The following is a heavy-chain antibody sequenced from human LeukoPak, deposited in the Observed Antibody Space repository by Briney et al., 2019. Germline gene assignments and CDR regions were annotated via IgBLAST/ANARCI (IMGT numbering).Heavy chain of an antibody. CDR3: AKVLGVVGDY. Sequence: PGGSLRLSCAASGFTFSSYAMSWVRQAPGKGLEWVSAISGSGGSTYYADSVKGWFTISRDNSKNTLYLQMNSLRAEDTDVYYCAKVLGVVGDYWGQGTLVTVSS. V-gene: IGHV3-23*01. D-gene: IGHD3-3*01. CDR1: GFTFSSYA. J-gene: IGHJ4*02. CDR2: ISGSGGST.